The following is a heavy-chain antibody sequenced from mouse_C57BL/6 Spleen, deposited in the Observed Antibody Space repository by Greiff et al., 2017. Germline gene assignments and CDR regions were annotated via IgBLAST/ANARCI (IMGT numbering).Heavy chain of an antibody. CDR2: ISYDGSN. D-gene: IGHD3-2*02. CDR3: ARQLRLPSWFAY. J-gene: IGHJ3*01. Sequence: EVQLQQSGPGLVKPSQSLSLTCSVTGYSITSGYYWNWIRQFPGNKLEWMGYISYDGSNNYNPSLKNRISITRDTSKNQFFLKLNSVTTEDTATYYCARQLRLPSWFAYWGQGTLGTGSA. V-gene: IGHV3-6*01. CDR1: GYSITSGYY.